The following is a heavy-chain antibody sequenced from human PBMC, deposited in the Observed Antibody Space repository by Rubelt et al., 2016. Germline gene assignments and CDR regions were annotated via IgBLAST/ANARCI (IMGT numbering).Heavy chain of an antibody. CDR1: GGTFSSYA. Sequence: QVQLVQSGAEVKKPGSSVKVSCKASGGTFSSYAISWVRQAPGQGLEWMGWINPNSGGTNDVLKLQERVTMTRDTSISTAYMELTRLTTDDTAIYYCARGGEMTPTYWGQGTLVTVSS. CDR3: ARGGEMTPTY. D-gene: IGHD5-24*01. CDR2: INPNSGGT. V-gene: IGHV1-2*02. J-gene: IGHJ4*02.